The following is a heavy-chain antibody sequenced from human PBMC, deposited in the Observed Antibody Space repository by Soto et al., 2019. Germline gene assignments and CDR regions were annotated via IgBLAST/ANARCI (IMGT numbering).Heavy chain of an antibody. CDR3: AKAVYSSDRGEVFDY. D-gene: IGHD6-19*01. Sequence: EVHLLESGGGLVQPGGSLRLSCAASGFTFSNYAMSWVRQAPGKGLEWVSTIISGGNTYYADSVKGRFNISRDKSKNTLYLQMNRLRAEDTAVYYCAKAVYSSDRGEVFDYWGQGTLVTVSS. CDR1: GFTFSNYA. J-gene: IGHJ4*02. V-gene: IGHV3-23*01. CDR2: IISGGNT.